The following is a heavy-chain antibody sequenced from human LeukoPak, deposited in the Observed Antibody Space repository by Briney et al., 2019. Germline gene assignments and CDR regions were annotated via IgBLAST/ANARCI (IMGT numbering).Heavy chain of an antibody. Sequence: GESLKISCKGSGYIFTSYWIGWVRQMPGKGLEWMGIIYPGDSDTRYSPSFQGQVTISADKSISTAYLQWSSLKASDTAMYYCARQTPYYYGSGSYLPDYWGQGTLVTVSS. D-gene: IGHD3-10*01. CDR3: ARQTPYYYGSGSYLPDY. J-gene: IGHJ4*02. CDR2: IYPGDSDT. CDR1: GYIFTSYW. V-gene: IGHV5-51*01.